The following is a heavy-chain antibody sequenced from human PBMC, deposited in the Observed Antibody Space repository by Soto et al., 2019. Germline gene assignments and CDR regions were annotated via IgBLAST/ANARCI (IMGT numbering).Heavy chain of an antibody. D-gene: IGHD2-21*02. CDR2: MYNTGST. CDR3: ARDLWGYCGTDCYPLDV. V-gene: IGHV4-59*01. J-gene: IGHJ6*02. CDR1: GGTISRYY. Sequence: QVQLQESGPGLVKPSETLSLTCTVSGGTISRYYWSWIRQPPGKGLEWIGYMYNTGSTVYNPSFQSRVTISVDTSKTQFSLKLNSVTAADTAVYYCARDLWGYCGTDCYPLDVWGQGTTVTVSS.